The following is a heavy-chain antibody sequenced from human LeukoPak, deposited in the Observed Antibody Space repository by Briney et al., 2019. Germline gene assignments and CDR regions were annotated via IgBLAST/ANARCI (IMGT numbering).Heavy chain of an antibody. CDR3: ARKLLVPRETFDP. CDR1: GYTFTSYA. CDR2: INAGNGNT. Sequence: ASVEVSCKASGYTFTSYAMHWVRQAPGQRLEWMGWINAGNGNTKYSQKFQGRVTITRDTSASTAYMELSSLRSEDTAVYYCARKLLVPRETFDPWGQGTLVTVSS. V-gene: IGHV1-3*01. J-gene: IGHJ5*02. D-gene: IGHD2-2*01.